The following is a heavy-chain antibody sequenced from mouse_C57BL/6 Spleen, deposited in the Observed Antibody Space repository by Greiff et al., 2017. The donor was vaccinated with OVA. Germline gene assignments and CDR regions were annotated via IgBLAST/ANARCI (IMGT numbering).Heavy chain of an antibody. CDR1: GYTFTSYW. CDR3: ARPYDGNPWYFDV. D-gene: IGHD2-10*01. V-gene: IGHV1-69*01. J-gene: IGHJ1*03. CDR2: IDPSDSYT. Sequence: VQLQQPGAELVMPGASVKLSCKASGYTFTSYWMHWVKQRPGQGLEWIGEIDPSDSYTNYNQKFKGKSTLTVDKSSSTAYLQLSSLTSEDSAVYYCARPYDGNPWYFDVWGTGTTVTVSS.